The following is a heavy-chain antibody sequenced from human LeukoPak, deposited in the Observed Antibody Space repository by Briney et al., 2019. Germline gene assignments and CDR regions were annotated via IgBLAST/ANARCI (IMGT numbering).Heavy chain of an antibody. J-gene: IGHJ4*02. V-gene: IGHV3-9*01. CDR2: ISWNSGSI. Sequence: GGSLRLSCAASGFTFDDYAMHWVRQAPGKGLEWVSGISWNSGSIGYADSVKGRFTISRDNAKNSLYLQMNSLRAEDTALYYCAKDDSSMVRGGNFDYWGQGTLVTVSS. CDR3: AKDDSSMVRGGNFDY. D-gene: IGHD3-10*01. CDR1: GFTFDDYA.